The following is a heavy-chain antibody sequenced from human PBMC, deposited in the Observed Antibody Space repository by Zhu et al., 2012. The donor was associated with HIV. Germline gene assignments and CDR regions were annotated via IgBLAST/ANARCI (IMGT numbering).Heavy chain of an antibody. V-gene: IGHV4-61*01. CDR3: ARVSVQGPWCDYYYYYMDV. Sequence: QVQLQESGPGLVKPSETLSLTCTVSGGSVSSGSYHWSWIRQPPGKGLEWIGYIYYSGSTNYNPSLKSRVTMSLDMSRNQFSLNLISVSAADTAMYYCARVSVQGPWCDYYYYYMDVWGKGPRSPSP. CDR1: GGSVSSGSYH. CDR2: IYYSGST. J-gene: IGHJ6*03. D-gene: IGHD2-8*02.